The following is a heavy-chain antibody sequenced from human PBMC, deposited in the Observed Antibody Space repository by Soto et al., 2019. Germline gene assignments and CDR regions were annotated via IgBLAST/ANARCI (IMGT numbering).Heavy chain of an antibody. D-gene: IGHD3-10*01. J-gene: IGHJ6*03. CDR3: TTDLYGSGNYYYYYYMDV. Sequence: GGSLRLSCAASGFTFSNAWMSWVRQAPGKGLEWVGRIKSKTDGGTTDYAAPVKGRFTISRDDSKNTLYLQMNSLKTEDTAVYYCTTDLYGSGNYYYYYYMDVWGKGTTVTVSS. CDR2: IKSKTDGGTT. V-gene: IGHV3-15*01. CDR1: GFTFSNAW.